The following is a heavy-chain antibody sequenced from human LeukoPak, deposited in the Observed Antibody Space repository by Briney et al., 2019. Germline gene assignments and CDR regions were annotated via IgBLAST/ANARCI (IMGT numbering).Heavy chain of an antibody. CDR2: IHYSGST. D-gene: IGHD3-3*01. CDR1: GGSISSYY. CDR3: ARESDFWSGYYYDAFDI. J-gene: IGHJ3*02. Sequence: SETLSLTCTVSGGSISSYYWSWIRQPPGKGLEWIGYIHYSGSTNYNPSLKSRVTISVDTSKNQFSLKLSSVTAADTAVYYCARESDFWSGYYYDAFDIWGQGTMVTVSS. V-gene: IGHV4-59*01.